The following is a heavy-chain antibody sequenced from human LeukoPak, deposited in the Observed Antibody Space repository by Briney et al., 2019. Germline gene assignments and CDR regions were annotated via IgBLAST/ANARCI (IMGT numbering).Heavy chain of an antibody. Sequence: GGSLRLSCVASGFTFRTSEMNWVRQAPGKGLEWVSYISSSGGTIFYADSVKGRFTISRDNAKNTLYLQMNSLRAEDTAVYYCARSPSGSGNLWFVPWGRGTLVTVSS. V-gene: IGHV3-48*03. D-gene: IGHD3-10*01. CDR1: GFTFRTSE. CDR3: ARSPSGSGNLWFVP. J-gene: IGHJ5*02. CDR2: ISSSGGTI.